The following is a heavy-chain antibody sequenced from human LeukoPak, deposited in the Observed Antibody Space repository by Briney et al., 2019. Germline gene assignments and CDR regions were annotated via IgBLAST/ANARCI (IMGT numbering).Heavy chain of an antibody. CDR1: GESLNYYY. D-gene: IGHD5-24*01. V-gene: IGHV4-34*12. J-gene: IGHJ4*02. CDR2: VFDGKTT. CDR3: ASGAWATRLHS. Sequence: PSETLSLTCAVYGESLNYYYWSWIRQSPEKGPEWIGEVFDGKTTNYNPSLKSRVTISAVTSSNQFSLNLKSVTAADTAVYYCASGAWATRLHSWAQGTLVIVSS.